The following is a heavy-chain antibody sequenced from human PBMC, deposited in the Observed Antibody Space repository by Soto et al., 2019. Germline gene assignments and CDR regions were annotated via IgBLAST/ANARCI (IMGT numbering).Heavy chain of an antibody. V-gene: IGHV4-59*01. CDR1: GDSTKTNH. Sequence: PXATLSLTCIVSGDSTKTNHWGWIRQPPGKGLEWIAYISNSGTANHNPSLKSRVTMPIDMARNQFSLHLNSVTAADTAVYYCARDHIGSLDYCGQGIQVTVSS. D-gene: IGHD5-12*01. CDR2: ISNSGTA. J-gene: IGHJ4*02. CDR3: ARDHIGSLDY.